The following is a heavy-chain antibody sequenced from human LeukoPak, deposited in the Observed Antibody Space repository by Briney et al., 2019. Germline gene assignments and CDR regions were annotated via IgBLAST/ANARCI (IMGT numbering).Heavy chain of an antibody. CDR1: GFTFSSYG. Sequence: PGGSLRLSCAASGFTFSSYGMHWVRQAPGKGLEWVAVISYDGSNKYYADPVKGRFTISRDNSKNTLYLQMNSLRAEDTAVYYCAKGWYLVDYWGQGTLVTVSS. J-gene: IGHJ4*02. V-gene: IGHV3-30*18. CDR2: ISYDGSNK. CDR3: AKGWYLVDY. D-gene: IGHD6-13*01.